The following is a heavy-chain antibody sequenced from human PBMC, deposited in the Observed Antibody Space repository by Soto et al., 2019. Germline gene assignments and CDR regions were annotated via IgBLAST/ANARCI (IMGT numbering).Heavy chain of an antibody. D-gene: IGHD3-22*01. J-gene: IGHJ6*02. V-gene: IGHV1-58*01. CDR2: IVVGSGNT. CDR1: GFTFTSSA. CDR3: AADKYYYDSSGYPVYYYYGMDV. Sequence: SVKVSCKASGFTFTSSAVQWVRQARGQRLEWIGWIVVGSGNTNYAQKFQERVTITRDMSTSTAYMELSSLRSEDTAVYYCAADKYYYDSSGYPVYYYYGMDVWGQGTTVTVSS.